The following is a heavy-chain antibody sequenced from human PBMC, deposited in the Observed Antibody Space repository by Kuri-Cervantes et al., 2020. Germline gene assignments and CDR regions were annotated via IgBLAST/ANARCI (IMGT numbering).Heavy chain of an antibody. CDR2: IYHSGST. D-gene: IGHD5-18*01. J-gene: IGHJ4*02. Sequence: GSLRLSCAVSGYSISSGYYWGWIRQPPGKGLEWIGSIYHSGSTYYNPSLKSRVTISVDTSKNQFSLKLSPVTAADTAVYYCARDQVYSYGAGRIDYWGQGTLVTVSS. V-gene: IGHV4-38-2*02. CDR3: ARDQVYSYGAGRIDY. CDR1: GYSISSGYY.